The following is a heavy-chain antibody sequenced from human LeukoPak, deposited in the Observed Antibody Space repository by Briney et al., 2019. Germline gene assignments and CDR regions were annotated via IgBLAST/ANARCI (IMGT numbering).Heavy chain of an antibody. J-gene: IGHJ2*01. V-gene: IGHV4-59*01. D-gene: IGHD2/OR15-2a*01. Sequence: PSETLSLTCTVSGGSISSYYWSWIRQPPGKGLEWIGYIYYSGSTNYNPSLKSRVTISVDTSKNQFSLKLSSVTAADTAVYYCATFLGGDWYFDLWGRGTLVTVSS. CDR2: IYYSGST. CDR3: ATFLGGDWYFDL. CDR1: GGSISSYY.